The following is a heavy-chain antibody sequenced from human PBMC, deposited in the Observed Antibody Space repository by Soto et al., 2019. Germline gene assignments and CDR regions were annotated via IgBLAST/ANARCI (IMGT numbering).Heavy chain of an antibody. J-gene: IGHJ4*02. CDR2: IYHSGST. CDR1: GGSISSGGYS. CDR3: ARGFDGDYFDY. V-gene: IGHV4-30-2*01. Sequence: KPSETLSLTCAVSGGSISSGGYSWSWIRQPPGKGLEWIGYIYHSGSTYYNPSLKSRVTISVDRSKNQFSLKLSSVTAADTAVYYCARGFDGDYFDYWGQGTLVTVSS. D-gene: IGHD3-10*01.